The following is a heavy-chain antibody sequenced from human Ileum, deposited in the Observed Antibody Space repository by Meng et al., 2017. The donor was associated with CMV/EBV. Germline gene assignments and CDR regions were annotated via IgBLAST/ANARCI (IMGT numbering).Heavy chain of an antibody. Sequence: GESLKISCAASGFTFNTYTMNWVRQAPGKGLEWVSSITTSSSYIFYADSVKGRFTTSRHNAKNSLYLQMNSLRADDTAVYYCARDLGDIVYDYYGMDVWGQGTTVTVSS. CDR1: GFTFNTYT. D-gene: IGHD2-15*01. CDR3: ARDLGDIVYDYYGMDV. CDR2: ITTSSSYI. V-gene: IGHV3-21*01. J-gene: IGHJ6*02.